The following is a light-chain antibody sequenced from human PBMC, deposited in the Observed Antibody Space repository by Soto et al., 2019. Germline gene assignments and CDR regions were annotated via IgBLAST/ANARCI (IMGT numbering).Light chain of an antibody. Sequence: DIQMTQSPSSLSASVGDRVTITCRASQSISNYLNWYQQRPGRAPKVLLFAASSLQCGVPSRFSGSGSGTDFTLTISSLQPEDFATYYCQQSYDTPRLTFGQGTRLEIK. CDR1: QSISNY. J-gene: IGKJ5*01. V-gene: IGKV1-39*01. CDR3: QQSYDTPRLT. CDR2: AAS.